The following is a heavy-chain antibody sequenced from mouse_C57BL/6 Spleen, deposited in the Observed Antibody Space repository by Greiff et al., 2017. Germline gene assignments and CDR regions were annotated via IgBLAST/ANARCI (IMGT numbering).Heavy chain of an antibody. J-gene: IGHJ1*03. CDR2: INPNTGGT. CDR1: GYTFTDYN. Sequence: VQLQQSGPELVKPGASVKIPCKASGYTFTDYNMDWVKQSPGKSLEWIGDINPNTGGTIYNQKFKGKATLTVDKSSSTAYMELRSLTSEDTAVYYGARAVRPTVGEGYDDVWGTGTTVTVAA. CDR3: ARAVRPTVGEGYDDV. V-gene: IGHV1-18*01. D-gene: IGHD1-1*01.